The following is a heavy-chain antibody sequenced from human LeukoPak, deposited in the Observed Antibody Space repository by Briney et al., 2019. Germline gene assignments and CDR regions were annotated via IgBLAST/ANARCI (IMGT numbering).Heavy chain of an antibody. CDR2: IKSKTDGGTT. CDR3: TTGPDYGDYSYFDY. Sequence: GGSLRLSCAASGFTFSNAWMSWVRQAPGKGLEWVGRIKSKTDGGTTDYAAPVKGRFTISRDDSKNTLYLQMNSLKPEDTAVYYCTTGPDYGDYSYFDYWGQGTLVTVSS. V-gene: IGHV3-15*01. CDR1: GFTFSNAW. D-gene: IGHD4-17*01. J-gene: IGHJ4*02.